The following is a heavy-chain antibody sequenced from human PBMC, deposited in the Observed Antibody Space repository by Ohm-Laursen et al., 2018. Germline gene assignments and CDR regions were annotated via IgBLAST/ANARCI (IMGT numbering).Heavy chain of an antibody. Sequence: SLRLSCAASGFTFSIKWMSWVRQAPGKGLEWVAVIWYDGSNKYYADSVKGRFTISRDNSKNTLYLQMNSLRAEDTAVYYCAREVPDDSSGTYYFDYWGQGTLVTVSS. D-gene: IGHD3-22*01. J-gene: IGHJ4*02. CDR3: AREVPDDSSGTYYFDY. CDR2: IWYDGSNK. V-gene: IGHV3-33*08. CDR1: GFTFSIKW.